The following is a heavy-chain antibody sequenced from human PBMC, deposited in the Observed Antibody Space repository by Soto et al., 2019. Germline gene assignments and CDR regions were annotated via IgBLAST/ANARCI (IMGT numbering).Heavy chain of an antibody. D-gene: IGHD3-3*02. CDR1: GGSITSEGYY. Sequence: SETLSLTCTVSGGSITSEGYYCSWIRQLPGKGLEWIGYIYYSVSIFYNPFLKSRASISAHSSKKQFSLKLSCVTAADTAVYYCARSRLSEQHFYSCGRGTLVTVAS. V-gene: IGHV4-31*03. CDR3: ARSRLSEQHFYS. J-gene: IGHJ1*01. CDR2: IYYSVSI.